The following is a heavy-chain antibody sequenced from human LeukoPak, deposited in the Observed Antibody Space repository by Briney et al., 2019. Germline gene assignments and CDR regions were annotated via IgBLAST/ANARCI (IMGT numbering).Heavy chain of an antibody. J-gene: IGHJ4*02. Sequence: GGSLRLSCAASGFTLSSYGMHWVRQAPGKGLEWVAVISYDGSNKYYADSVKGRFTISRDNSKNTLYLQMNSLRTEDTAVYYCAVYYDTTGYSYFDYWGQGTLVTVSS. CDR1: GFTLSSYG. D-gene: IGHD3-22*01. CDR3: AVYYDTTGYSYFDY. V-gene: IGHV3-30*03. CDR2: ISYDGSNK.